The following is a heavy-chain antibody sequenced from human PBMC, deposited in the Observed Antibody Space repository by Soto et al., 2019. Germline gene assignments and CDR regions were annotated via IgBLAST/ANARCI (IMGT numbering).Heavy chain of an antibody. CDR2: ISSSSSYI. J-gene: IGHJ5*02. V-gene: IGHV3-21*01. Sequence: GGSLRLSCAASGFPFSSYSMNWVRQAPGKGLEWVSSISSSSSYIYYADSVKGRFTISRDNAKNSLYLQMNSLRAEDTAVYYCARARRDIVLTSWFDPWGQGTLVTVSS. D-gene: IGHD2-8*01. CDR1: GFPFSSYS. CDR3: ARARRDIVLTSWFDP.